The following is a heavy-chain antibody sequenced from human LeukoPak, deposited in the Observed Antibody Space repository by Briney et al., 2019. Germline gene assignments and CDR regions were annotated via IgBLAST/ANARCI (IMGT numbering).Heavy chain of an antibody. CDR2: IPYDGSNK. CDR3: ARAAAVTAFDY. CDR1: GFTFSSYA. J-gene: IGHJ4*02. D-gene: IGHD6-13*01. Sequence: PGGSLRLSCAASGFTFSSYAMHWVRQAPGKGLEWVALIPYDGSNKYYADSVKGRFTVSRDNSKNSLYLQMNSLRAEDTAVYYCARAAAVTAFDYWGQGTRVTVSA. V-gene: IGHV3-30*04.